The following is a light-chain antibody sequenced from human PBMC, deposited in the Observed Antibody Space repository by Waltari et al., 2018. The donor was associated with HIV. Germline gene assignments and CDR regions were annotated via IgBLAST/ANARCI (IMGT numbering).Light chain of an antibody. J-gene: IGKJ1*01. CDR1: QSVRSD. CDR3: QQYNNWPPWT. Sequence: EILMTQSPATLSVPPGERVTLSCRASQSVRSDLAWYRQKPGQAPRLLIYNAPTRATGRPARFSGSGSGTEFTLTISSLQSEDFAFYYCQQYNNWPPWTFGQGTKVEIK. CDR2: NAP. V-gene: IGKV3-15*01.